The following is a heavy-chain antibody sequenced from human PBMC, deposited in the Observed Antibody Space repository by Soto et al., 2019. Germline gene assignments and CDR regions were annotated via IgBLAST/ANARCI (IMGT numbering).Heavy chain of an antibody. D-gene: IGHD2-2*01. Sequence: GGSLRLSCAASGFTFSSYGMHWVRQAPGKGLEWVAVISYDGSNKYYADSVKGRFTISRDNSKNTLYLQMNSLRAEDTAVYYCAKDFGSIVVVPAAILGYFDYWGQGTLVTVSS. CDR3: AKDFGSIVVVPAAILGYFDY. V-gene: IGHV3-30*18. CDR1: GFTFSSYG. CDR2: ISYDGSNK. J-gene: IGHJ4*02.